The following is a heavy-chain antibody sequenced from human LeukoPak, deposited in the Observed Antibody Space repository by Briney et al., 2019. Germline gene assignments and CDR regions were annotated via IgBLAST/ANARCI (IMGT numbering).Heavy chain of an antibody. Sequence: SETLSLTCTVSGGSVSSGSYYWSWIRQPPGKGLEWIGEINHSGSTNYNPSLKSRVTISVDTSKNQFSLKLSSVTAADTAVYYCARGVSGWYGSWFDPWGQGTLVTVSS. CDR1: GGSVSSGSYY. V-gene: IGHV4-39*07. CDR2: INHSGST. J-gene: IGHJ5*02. D-gene: IGHD6-19*01. CDR3: ARGVSGWYGSWFDP.